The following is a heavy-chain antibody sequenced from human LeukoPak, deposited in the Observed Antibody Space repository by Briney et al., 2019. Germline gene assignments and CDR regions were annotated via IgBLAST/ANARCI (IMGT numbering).Heavy chain of an antibody. Sequence: ASVKVSCKASGYTFTSYDINWVRQATGQGLEWMGWMNPNSGNTGYAQKFQGRVTMTTDTSTSTAYMELRSLRSDDTAVYYCARDYYDSSGEGDGAFDIWGQGTMVTVSS. CDR1: GYTFTSYD. D-gene: IGHD3-22*01. CDR3: ARDYYDSSGEGDGAFDI. J-gene: IGHJ3*02. V-gene: IGHV1-8*01. CDR2: MNPNSGNT.